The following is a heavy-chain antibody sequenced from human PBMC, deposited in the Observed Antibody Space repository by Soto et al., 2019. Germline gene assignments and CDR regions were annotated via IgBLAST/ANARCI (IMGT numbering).Heavy chain of an antibody. CDR1: GFTFSGSA. CDR2: IRSKANSYAT. J-gene: IGHJ4*02. Sequence: PGGSLRLSCAASGFTFSGSAMHWVRQASGKGLEWVGRIRSKANSYATAYAASVKGRFTISRDDSKNTAYLQMNSLKTEDTAVYYCTIGFWGYDILTGYRPYYFDYWGQGTLVTVSS. V-gene: IGHV3-73*01. CDR3: TIGFWGYDILTGYRPYYFDY. D-gene: IGHD3-9*01.